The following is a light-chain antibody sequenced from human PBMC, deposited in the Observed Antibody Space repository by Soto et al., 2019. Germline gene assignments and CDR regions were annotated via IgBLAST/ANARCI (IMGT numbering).Light chain of an antibody. CDR2: GAS. V-gene: IGKV3-20*01. J-gene: IGKJ5*01. CDR3: QQYGSSLIT. Sequence: ENVFTQSPGTLSFSPGERATLSCRASQSVSSSYLAWYQQKPGQAPRLLIYGASSRATGIPDRFSGSGSGTDFTLTISRLEPEDFAVYYCQQYGSSLITFGQGTRLEIK. CDR1: QSVSSSY.